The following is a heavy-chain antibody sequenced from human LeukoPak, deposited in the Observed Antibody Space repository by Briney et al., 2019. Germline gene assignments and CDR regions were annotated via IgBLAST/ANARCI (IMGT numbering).Heavy chain of an antibody. V-gene: IGHV1-69*01. Sequence: SVKVSCKASGGTFSSYAISWARQAPGQGLEWMGGIIPIFGTANYAQKFQGRVTITADESTSTAYMELSSLRSEDTAVYYCARAKLLWFGEQSNPFDYWGQGTLVTVSS. CDR2: IIPIFGTA. J-gene: IGHJ4*02. CDR1: GGTFSSYA. CDR3: ARAKLLWFGEQSNPFDY. D-gene: IGHD3-10*01.